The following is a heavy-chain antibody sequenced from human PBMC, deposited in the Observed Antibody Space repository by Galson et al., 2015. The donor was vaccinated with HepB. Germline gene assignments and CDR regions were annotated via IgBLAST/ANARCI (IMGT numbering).Heavy chain of an antibody. CDR3: AKDRGGYFTSGFDY. V-gene: IGHV3-9*01. Sequence: SLRLSCAASGFTFDDYAMHWVRQAPGKGLEWVSGISWNSGSIGYADSVKGRFTISRDNAKNSLYLQMNSLRAEDTALYYCAKDRGGYFTSGFDYWGQGTLVTVSS. CDR2: ISWNSGSI. D-gene: IGHD6-25*01. CDR1: GFTFDDYA. J-gene: IGHJ4*02.